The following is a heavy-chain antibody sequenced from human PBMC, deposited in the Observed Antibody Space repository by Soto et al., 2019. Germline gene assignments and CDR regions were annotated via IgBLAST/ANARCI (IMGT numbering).Heavy chain of an antibody. CDR1: GYTFTSCG. J-gene: IGHJ6*02. Sequence: VASVKVSCKASGYTFTSCGISWVRQAPGQGLEWMGWISAYNANTNYAQKLQGRVTMTTDTSTSTAYMELRSLRSDDTAVYYCARGPRXRWFGEFPFYYYYGMDVWGQGTTVTVSS. CDR3: ARGPRXRWFGEFPFYYYYGMDV. CDR2: ISAYNANT. V-gene: IGHV1-18*04. D-gene: IGHD3-10*01.